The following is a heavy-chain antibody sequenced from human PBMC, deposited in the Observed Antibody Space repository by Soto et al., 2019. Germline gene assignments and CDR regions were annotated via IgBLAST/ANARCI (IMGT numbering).Heavy chain of an antibody. CDR2: INLNSGGT. Sequence: QVQLVQSGAEVKKPGASVKVSCKASGYTLTGYYMHWVRQAPGQGLEWMGWINLNSGGTNYAQKFQGWVTMTRDTSTSTAYMDLSRLKSDDTAVYYCARAPSTFGDYAYYYGMDVWGQGTTVTVSS. J-gene: IGHJ6*02. CDR1: GYTLTGYY. CDR3: ARAPSTFGDYAYYYGMDV. D-gene: IGHD4-17*01. V-gene: IGHV1-2*04.